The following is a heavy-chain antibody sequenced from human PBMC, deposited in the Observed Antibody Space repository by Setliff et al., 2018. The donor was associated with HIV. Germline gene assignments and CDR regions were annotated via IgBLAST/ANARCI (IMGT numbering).Heavy chain of an antibody. CDR1: GYSISSGYY. V-gene: IGHV4-38-2*01. Sequence: CAVSGYSISSGYYWGWIRQPPGKGLEWIGSIYHSGSTYYNPSLKSRVTISVDTSKNQFSLKLSSVTAADTAVYYCARVSITYWYSIPRDYYYYMDVWGEGTTVTVSS. D-gene: IGHD2-8*02. CDR2: IYHSGST. J-gene: IGHJ6*03. CDR3: ARVSITYWYSIPRDYYYYMDV.